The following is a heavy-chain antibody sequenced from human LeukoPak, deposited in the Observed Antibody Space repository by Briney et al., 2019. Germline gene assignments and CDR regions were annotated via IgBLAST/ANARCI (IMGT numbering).Heavy chain of an antibody. Sequence: ASVRVSCKASGYTFTSYYMHWVRQAPGQGLEWMGIINPSGGSTSYAQKFQGRVTMTRDMSTSTVYMELSSLRSEDTAVYYCARAGYCSGGSCYGGYYFDYWGQGTLVTVSS. V-gene: IGHV1-46*01. D-gene: IGHD2-15*01. CDR2: INPSGGST. CDR3: ARAGYCSGGSCYGGYYFDY. J-gene: IGHJ4*02. CDR1: GYTFTSYY.